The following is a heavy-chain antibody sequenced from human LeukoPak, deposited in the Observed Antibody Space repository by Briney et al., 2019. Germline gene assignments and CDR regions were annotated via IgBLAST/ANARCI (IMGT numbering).Heavy chain of an antibody. J-gene: IGHJ4*02. CDR2: ISSGGNT. CDR1: GFSFSDNA. D-gene: IGHD3-22*01. CDR3: AKGSRSSGHYSDY. V-gene: IGHV3-23*01. Sequence: GGSLRLSCAASGFSFSDNAMTWVRQAPGKGLEGVAVISSGGNTKYADSEKGRFSISRDNSKNTLYLQMNSLRAEDTAVYYCAKGSRSSGHYSDYWGQGTLVTVSS.